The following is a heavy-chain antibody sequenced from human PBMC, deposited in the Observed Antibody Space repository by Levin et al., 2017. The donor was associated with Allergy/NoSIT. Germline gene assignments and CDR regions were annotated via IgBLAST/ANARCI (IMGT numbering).Heavy chain of an antibody. V-gene: IGHV4-39*07. J-gene: IGHJ1*01. CDR2: IYYSGST. Sequence: SETLSLTCTVSGGSISSSSYYWGWIRQPPGKGLEWIGSIYYSGSTYYNPSLKSRVTISVDTSKNQFSLKLSSVTAADTAVYYCAREYGDISYFQHWGQGTLVTVSS. D-gene: IGHD4-17*01. CDR1: GGSISSSSYY. CDR3: AREYGDISYFQH.